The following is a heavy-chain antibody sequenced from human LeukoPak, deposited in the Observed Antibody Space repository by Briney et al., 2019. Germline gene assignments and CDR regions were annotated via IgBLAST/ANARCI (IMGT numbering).Heavy chain of an antibody. J-gene: IGHJ4*02. V-gene: IGHV4-34*01. D-gene: IGHD2-2*01. CDR3: ARGRISTNQLLFVFDY. Sequence: PSETLSLTCAVYGGSFSGYYWSWIRQPPGKGLEWIGEINHSGSTNYNPSLKSRVTISVDTSKNQFSLKLSSVTAADTAVYYCARGRISTNQLLFVFDYWGQGTLVTVSS. CDR1: GGSFSGYY. CDR2: INHSGST.